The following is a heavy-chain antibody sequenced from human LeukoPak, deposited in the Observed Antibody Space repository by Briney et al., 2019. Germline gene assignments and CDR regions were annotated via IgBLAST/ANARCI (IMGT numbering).Heavy chain of an antibody. V-gene: IGHV3-23*01. CDR2: ISGGTTST. Sequence: PGGSLRLSCAASGFTFSSYAMSWVRQPPGKGLEWVSVISGGTTSTYYADSVKGRFTISRDNSKNTLYLQMNSLRAEDTAVYYCASGGSHYAHAFDIWGQGTMVTVSS. CDR1: GFTFSSYA. D-gene: IGHD1-26*01. J-gene: IGHJ3*02. CDR3: ASGGSHYAHAFDI.